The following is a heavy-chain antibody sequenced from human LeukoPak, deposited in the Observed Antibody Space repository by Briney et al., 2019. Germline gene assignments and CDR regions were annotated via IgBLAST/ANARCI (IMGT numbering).Heavy chain of an antibody. D-gene: IGHD6-13*01. J-gene: IGHJ4*02. CDR1: GFTFSDYY. Sequence: GSLRLSCAASGFTFSDYYMSWIRQAPGKGLEWVSYISSSGSTIYYADSVKGRFTISRDNAKNSLYLQMNSLRAEDTAVYYCARDTEQQLYYFDYWGQGTLVTVSS. V-gene: IGHV3-11*01. CDR2: ISSSGSTI. CDR3: ARDTEQQLYYFDY.